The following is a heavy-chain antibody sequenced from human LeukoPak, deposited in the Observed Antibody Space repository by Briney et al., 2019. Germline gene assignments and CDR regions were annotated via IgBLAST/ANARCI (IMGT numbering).Heavy chain of an antibody. Sequence: GGSLRLSCAASGFTFSDYSMSWVRQAPGKGLEWVGFIRSKAYGGTTEYAASVKGRFTISRDDSKSIAYLQMNSLKTEDTAVYYCTRDRIQLWLQYFDYWGQGTLVTVSS. CDR3: TRDRIQLWLQYFDY. J-gene: IGHJ4*02. CDR1: GFTFSDYS. D-gene: IGHD5-18*01. CDR2: IRSKAYGGTT. V-gene: IGHV3-49*04.